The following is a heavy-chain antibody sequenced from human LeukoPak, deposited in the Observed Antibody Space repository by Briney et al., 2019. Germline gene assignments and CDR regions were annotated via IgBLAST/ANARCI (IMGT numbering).Heavy chain of an antibody. D-gene: IGHD6-19*01. J-gene: IGHJ4*02. CDR2: ISSSSSYI. V-gene: IGHV3-21*01. CDR3: ARVRIAVAGQGDY. Sequence: GGSLRLSCAASGFTFSSYSMNWVRQAPGKGLEWVSSISSSSSYIYYADSVKGRFTISRDNAKNSLCLQMNSLRAEDTAVYYCARVRIAVAGQGDYWGQGTLVTVSS. CDR1: GFTFSSYS.